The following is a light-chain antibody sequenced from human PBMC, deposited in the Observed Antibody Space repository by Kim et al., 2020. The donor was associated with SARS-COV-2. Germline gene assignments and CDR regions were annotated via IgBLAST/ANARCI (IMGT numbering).Light chain of an antibody. CDR2: AAS. Sequence: DIQLTQSPSFLSASVGDRVTITCRASQDISDSLAWYQQRPGTAPKLLILAASTLHAGVPSRFSGGGTGTEFSLAIDSLQPEDFATYYCQQVELYPSFGPGTKVDIK. CDR3: QQVELYPS. J-gene: IGKJ3*01. CDR1: QDISDS. V-gene: IGKV1-9*01.